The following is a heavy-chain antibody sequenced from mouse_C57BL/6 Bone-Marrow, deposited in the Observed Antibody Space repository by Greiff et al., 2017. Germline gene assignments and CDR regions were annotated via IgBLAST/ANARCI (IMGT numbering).Heavy chain of an antibody. J-gene: IGHJ3*01. CDR3: ASDYYGSSYAVAY. D-gene: IGHD1-1*01. V-gene: IGHV1-7*01. CDR2: INPSSGYT. CDR1: GYTFTSYW. Sequence: VQLQESGAELAKPGASVKLSCKASGYTFTSYWMHWVNQRPGQGLEWIGYINPSSGYTKYNQKFKDKATLTADKSSSTAYMQLSSLTYEDSAVYYCASDYYGSSYAVAYWGQGTLVTVSA.